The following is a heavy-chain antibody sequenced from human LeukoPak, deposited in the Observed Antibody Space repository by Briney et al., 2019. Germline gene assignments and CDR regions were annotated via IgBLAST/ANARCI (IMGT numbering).Heavy chain of an antibody. V-gene: IGHV1-2*06. CDR3: ARGGGPKYSNYYYYGMDV. Sequence: GASVTVSCKASGYTFTGYYMHWVRQAPGQGLEWMGRINPNSGGTNYAQKFQGRVTMTRDTSISTAYMELSRLRSDDTAVYYCARGGGPKYSNYYYYGMDVWGQGTTVTVSS. CDR1: GYTFTGYY. CDR2: INPNSGGT. J-gene: IGHJ6*02. D-gene: IGHD1-26*01.